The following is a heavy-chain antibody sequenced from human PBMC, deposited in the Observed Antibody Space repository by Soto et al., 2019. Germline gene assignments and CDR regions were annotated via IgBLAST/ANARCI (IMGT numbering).Heavy chain of an antibody. J-gene: IGHJ4*02. CDR1: GFTFSSYA. Sequence: GGSLRLSCAASGFTFSSYAMHWVRQAPGKGLEWVAVISYDGSNKYYADSVKGRFTISRDNSKNTLYLQMNSLRAEDTAVYYCARTRSIAVAGFFDYWGQGTLVTVS. CDR2: ISYDGSNK. V-gene: IGHV3-30-3*01. CDR3: ARTRSIAVAGFFDY. D-gene: IGHD6-19*01.